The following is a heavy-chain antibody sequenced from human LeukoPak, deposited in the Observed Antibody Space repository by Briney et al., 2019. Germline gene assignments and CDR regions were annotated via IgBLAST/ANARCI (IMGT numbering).Heavy chain of an antibody. J-gene: IGHJ6*02. D-gene: IGHD2-15*01. CDR2: TYHSGST. CDR3: ARETRYCSGGSCYSGMDV. CDR1: GDSISSDGYS. Sequence: SETLSLTCAVSGDSISSDGYSWSWIRQPPGKGLEWIGYTYHSGSTYYNPSLKSRVTISVDRSKNQFSLKLSSVTAADTAAYYCARETRYCSGGSCYSGMDVWGQGTTVTVSS. V-gene: IGHV4-30-2*01.